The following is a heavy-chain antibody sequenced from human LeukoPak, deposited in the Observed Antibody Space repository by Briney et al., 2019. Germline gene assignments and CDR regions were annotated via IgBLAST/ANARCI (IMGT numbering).Heavy chain of an antibody. V-gene: IGHV3-30*02. CDR1: GFSFINYV. J-gene: IGHJ4*02. Sequence: GGSLRLSCAASGFSFINYVMLGLRQAPDRGLEGVAFIRHDEIQKYYAESVKGRFTISRDDSGNTVYLQMHSLKPDDTAAYFCAKASGRSAYGLDYWGQGTLVTV. CDR2: IRHDEIQK. D-gene: IGHD3-16*01. CDR3: AKASGRSAYGLDY.